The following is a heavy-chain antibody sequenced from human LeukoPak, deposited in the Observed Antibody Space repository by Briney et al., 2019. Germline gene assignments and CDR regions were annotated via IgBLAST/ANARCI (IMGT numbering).Heavy chain of an antibody. V-gene: IGHV3-73*01. CDR3: TRTPGTQLRYFDWSMS. CDR1: GFTLCGSA. Sequence: GGSLRLSCAASGFTLCGSAMHWVRQASGKGLECVARIRSKANSYATTYAASGKGRFTISRDDSKNRAYLQMNSLKTENTAVYYCTRTPGTQLRYFDWSMSWGQGTMVTVSS. CDR2: IRSKANSYAT. D-gene: IGHD3-9*01. J-gene: IGHJ3*01.